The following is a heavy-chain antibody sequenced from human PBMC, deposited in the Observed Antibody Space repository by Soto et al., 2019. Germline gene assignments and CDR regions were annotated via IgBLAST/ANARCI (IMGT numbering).Heavy chain of an antibody. Sequence: PGGSLRLSCAASGFTFSSYGMHWVRQAPGKGLEWVAIISYDGDNKYYADSVKGRFTISRDNSKNTLYLQMNSLRGEDTAVYYCARVQWYSSSSDPDAFYIWSQGTMVTVSS. V-gene: IGHV3-30*03. D-gene: IGHD6-6*01. CDR1: GFTFSSYG. J-gene: IGHJ3*02. CDR3: ARVQWYSSSSDPDAFYI. CDR2: ISYDGDNK.